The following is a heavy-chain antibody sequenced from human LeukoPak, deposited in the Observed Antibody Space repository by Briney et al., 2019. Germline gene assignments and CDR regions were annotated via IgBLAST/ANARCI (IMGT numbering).Heavy chain of an antibody. Sequence: GGSRRLSCAASGFTFSSYDMHWVRQATGKGLEWVSAIGTAGDTYYPGSVKGRFTISRENAKNSLYLQMNSLRAEDTAVYYCVRDGQQLVPFDYWGQGTLVTVSS. CDR3: VRDGQQLVPFDY. CDR2: IGTAGDT. J-gene: IGHJ4*02. CDR1: GFTFSSYD. D-gene: IGHD6-13*01. V-gene: IGHV3-13*01.